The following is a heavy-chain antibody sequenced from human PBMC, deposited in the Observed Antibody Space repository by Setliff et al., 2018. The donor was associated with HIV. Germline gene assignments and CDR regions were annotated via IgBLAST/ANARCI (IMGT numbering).Heavy chain of an antibody. Sequence: ASVKVSCKTSGYTFTGYYMHWVRQAPGQGLAWMGWINPNSGVTNYAQKFLGWVTMTRDTSINTVYMALRRLRSDDTAVYYCARARRPDYNFWSGYFGEFDYWVQGTLVTVSS. CDR3: ARARRPDYNFWSGYFGEFDY. CDR1: GYTFTGYY. J-gene: IGHJ4*02. D-gene: IGHD3-3*01. CDR2: INPNSGVT. V-gene: IGHV1-2*04.